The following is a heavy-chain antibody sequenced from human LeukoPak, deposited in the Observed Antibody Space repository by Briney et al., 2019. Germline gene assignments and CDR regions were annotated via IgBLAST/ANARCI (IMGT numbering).Heavy chain of an antibody. Sequence: PGGSLRLSCAASGFTFSSYSMNWVRQAPGKGLEWVSSISSSSSYIYYADSVKGRFTISRDNAKNSLYLQMNSLRAEDTAVYYCAGEVDRFFPYNWFDPWGQGTLVTVSS. CDR3: AGEVDRFFPYNWFDP. CDR2: ISSSSSYI. D-gene: IGHD2-15*01. J-gene: IGHJ5*02. CDR1: GFTFSSYS. V-gene: IGHV3-21*01.